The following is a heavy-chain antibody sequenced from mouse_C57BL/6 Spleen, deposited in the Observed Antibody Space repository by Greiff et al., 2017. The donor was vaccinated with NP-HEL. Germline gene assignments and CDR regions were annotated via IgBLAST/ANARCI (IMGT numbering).Heavy chain of an antibody. Sequence: VQLQQSGPELVKPGASVKISCKASGYAFSSSWMNWVKQRPGKGLEWIGRIYPGDGDTNYNGKFKGKATLTADKSSSTAYMQLSSLTSEDSAVYFCFAGYYYGSSTGYFDYWGQSTTLTVSS. CDR1: GYAFSSSW. V-gene: IGHV1-82*01. J-gene: IGHJ2*01. D-gene: IGHD1-1*01. CDR3: FAGYYYGSSTGYFDY. CDR2: IYPGDGDT.